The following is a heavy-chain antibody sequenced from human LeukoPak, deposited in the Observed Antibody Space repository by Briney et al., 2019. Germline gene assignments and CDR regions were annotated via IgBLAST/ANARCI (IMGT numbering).Heavy chain of an antibody. CDR3: ARAATWIPYFDF. V-gene: IGHV1-3*03. CDR2: INTANDNT. D-gene: IGHD5-18*01. Sequence: ASVKVSCKASGYTFSTYAMHWVRQAPGQRLEWMGWINTANDNTEYSQDFQGRVTITRDTSASTAYMELSSLRSEDMAVSYCARAATWIPYFDFWGQGTLVTVSS. J-gene: IGHJ4*02. CDR1: GYTFSTYA.